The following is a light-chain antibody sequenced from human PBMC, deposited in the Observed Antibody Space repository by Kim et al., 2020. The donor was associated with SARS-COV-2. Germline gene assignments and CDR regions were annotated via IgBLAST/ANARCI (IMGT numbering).Light chain of an antibody. CDR1: SSDIASYNF. CDR2: DVS. Sequence: QSALTQPASVSGSPGQSITISCTETSSDIASYNFISWYQQEPGKAPKLMIYDVSNRPSGVSDRFSGSKSGNTASLTISGLQAEDEADYYCSSQDVFGTGTKVTVL. CDR3: SSQDV. V-gene: IGLV2-14*01. J-gene: IGLJ1*01.